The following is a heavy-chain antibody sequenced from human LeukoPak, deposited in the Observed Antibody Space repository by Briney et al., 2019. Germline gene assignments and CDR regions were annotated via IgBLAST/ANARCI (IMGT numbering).Heavy chain of an antibody. CDR3: ATDPLNVVVPAATKFYGMDV. Sequence: ASVKVSCKVSGYTLTELSTHWVRQAPGKGLEWMGGFDPEDGETIYAQKFQGRVTMTEDTSTDTAYMELSSLRSEDTAVYYCATDPLNVVVPAATKFYGMDVWGQGTTVTVSS. V-gene: IGHV1-24*01. J-gene: IGHJ6*02. D-gene: IGHD2-2*01. CDR1: GYTLTELS. CDR2: FDPEDGET.